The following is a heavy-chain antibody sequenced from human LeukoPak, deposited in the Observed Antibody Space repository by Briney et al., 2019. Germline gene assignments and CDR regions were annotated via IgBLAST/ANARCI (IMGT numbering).Heavy chain of an antibody. Sequence: GGSLRLSCAASGFTFSSYAMSWVRQAPGEGLEWVSAISGSDGSTYYADSVKGRFTISRDNSKNTLYLQMNSLRAEDTAVYYCAKVVDEYYYDSSGYYSRYWGQGTLVTVSS. V-gene: IGHV3-23*01. J-gene: IGHJ4*02. CDR3: AKVVDEYYYDSSGYYSRY. CDR1: GFTFSSYA. CDR2: ISGSDGST. D-gene: IGHD3-22*01.